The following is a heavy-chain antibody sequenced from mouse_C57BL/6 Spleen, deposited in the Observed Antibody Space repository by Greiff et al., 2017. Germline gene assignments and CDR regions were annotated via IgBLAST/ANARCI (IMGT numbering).Heavy chain of an antibody. V-gene: IGHV5-9-1*02. Sequence: EVKLVESGEGLVKPGGSLKLSGAASEFTFSSYARSWVRQTPEKRREWVTSISGGGNYIYYADTVKGRFTISRDNARNTLYLQMSRLKSEDTAMYYGTGGDYDVDWFADWGQGTLVTVSA. CDR1: EFTFSSYA. CDR2: ISGGGNYI. CDR3: TGGDYDVDWFAD. D-gene: IGHD2-4*01. J-gene: IGHJ3*01.